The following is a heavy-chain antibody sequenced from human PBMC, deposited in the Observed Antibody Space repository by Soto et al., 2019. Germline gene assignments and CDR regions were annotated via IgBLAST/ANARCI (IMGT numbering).Heavy chain of an antibody. J-gene: IGHJ6*04. CDR1: GDTFSTYT. CDR2: IIPRSATS. Sequence: SVKVSCKASGDTFSTYTITWMRQAPGQGLEWMGGIIPRSATSKYAQKFQGRVTITADESTSTVYMELRTLRPEDTAVYYCARVVFVLVPTTVNSDYSYYAMDVWGKGTTVTVSS. CDR3: ARVVFVLVPTTVNSDYSYYAMDV. V-gene: IGHV1-69*13. D-gene: IGHD3-3*01.